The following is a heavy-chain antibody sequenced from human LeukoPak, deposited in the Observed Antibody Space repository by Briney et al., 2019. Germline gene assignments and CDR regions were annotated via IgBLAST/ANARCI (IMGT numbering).Heavy chain of an antibody. J-gene: IGHJ3*01. CDR1: GFTFRNYG. CDR3: AKDRGWPKAFDF. Sequence: GGSLRLSCVASGFTFRNYGMHWVRQSPDKGLEWMTFIPYDGKNKKFADSVKGRFTISRDNSNNTVHLVMNSLRVEDTAVYFCAKDRGWPKAFDFWGQGTMVTVSS. CDR2: IPYDGKNK. V-gene: IGHV3-30*02. D-gene: IGHD1-26*01.